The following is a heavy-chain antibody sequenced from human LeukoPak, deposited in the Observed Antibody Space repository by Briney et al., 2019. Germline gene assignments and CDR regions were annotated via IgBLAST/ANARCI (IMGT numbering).Heavy chain of an antibody. V-gene: IGHV1-2*02. CDR1: GYTFTGYY. CDR2: INPNSGGT. D-gene: IGHD3-10*01. J-gene: IGHJ5*02. CDR3: ARTRVRGAGWFDP. Sequence: ASVKVSCKASGYTFTGYYMHWVRQAPGQGLEWMGWINPNSGGTNYAQKFQGRVTMTRDTSISTAYMELSRLRSDDTAVYYCARTRVRGAGWFDPWGQGTLVTVSS.